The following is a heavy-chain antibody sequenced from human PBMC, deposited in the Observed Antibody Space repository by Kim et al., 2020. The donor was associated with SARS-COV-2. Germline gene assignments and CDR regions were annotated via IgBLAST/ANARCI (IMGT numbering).Heavy chain of an antibody. CDR3: ASTWIQLWLGYYYYYGMDF. J-gene: IGHJ6*02. CDR1: GFTVSSNY. V-gene: IGHV3-66*01. CDR2: IYSGGST. Sequence: GGSLRLSCAASGFTVSSNYMSWVRQAPGKGLEWVSVIYSGGSTYYADSVKGRFTISRDNSKNTLYLQMNSLRAEDTAVYYCASTWIQLWLGYYYYYGMDFWGQGPTVTVPS. D-gene: IGHD5-18*01.